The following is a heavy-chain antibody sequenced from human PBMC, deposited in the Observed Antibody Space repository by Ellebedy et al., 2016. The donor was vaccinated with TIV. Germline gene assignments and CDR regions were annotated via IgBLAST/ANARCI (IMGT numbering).Heavy chain of an antibody. Sequence: GESLKISXAASGFTFSDYYMSWIRQAPGKGLEWVSYISSSSSYTNYADSVKGRFTISRDNAKNTLYLQMNSLRAEDTAVYYCVGGRGVYWGQGTLVTVSS. V-gene: IGHV3-11*06. CDR2: ISSSSSYT. J-gene: IGHJ4*02. D-gene: IGHD3-10*01. CDR3: VGGRGVY. CDR1: GFTFSDYY.